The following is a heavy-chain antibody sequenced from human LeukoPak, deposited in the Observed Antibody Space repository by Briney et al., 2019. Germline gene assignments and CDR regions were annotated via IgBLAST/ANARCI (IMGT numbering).Heavy chain of an antibody. J-gene: IGHJ4*02. D-gene: IGHD6-13*01. CDR1: GFTFSSYS. V-gene: IGHV3-21*01. CDR3: ARATSSSWYSDY. CDR2: ISSSSSYI. Sequence: GGSLRLSCAASGFTFSSYSMNWVRQAPGKGLEWVSSISSSSSYIYYADSVKGRFTISRDNAKNSLYLQMNSLRAEDTAVYYCARATSSSWYSDYWGQGTPVTVSS.